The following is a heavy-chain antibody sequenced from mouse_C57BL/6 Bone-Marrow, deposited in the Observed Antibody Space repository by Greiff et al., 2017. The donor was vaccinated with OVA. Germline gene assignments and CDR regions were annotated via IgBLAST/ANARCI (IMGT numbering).Heavy chain of an antibody. CDR1: GFSLTSYG. CDR2: IWGGGST. J-gene: IGHJ4*01. Sequence: QVQLQQSGPGLVAPSQSLSITCTVSGFSLTSYGVDWVRQPPGKGLEWLGVIWGGGSTNYNSALMSRLSISKDNSKSQVFLKMNSLQTDDTAMYYCAKRDYYGSSSHYYAMDYWGQGTSVTVSS. V-gene: IGHV2-9*01. CDR3: AKRDYYGSSSHYYAMDY. D-gene: IGHD1-1*01.